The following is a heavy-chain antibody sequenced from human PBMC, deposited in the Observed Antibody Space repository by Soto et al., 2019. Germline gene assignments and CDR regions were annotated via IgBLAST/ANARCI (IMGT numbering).Heavy chain of an antibody. Sequence: GGSLRLSCEASGFTFSDYYMSWIRQAPGKGLEYVSYIVSSSAYTNYADSVKGRFTISRDNAKNSLYLEVNSLRAEDTAVYYCARLRAEGWYMGGYLDYWGQGTPVTVSS. CDR2: IVSSSAYT. D-gene: IGHD6-19*01. CDR1: GFTFSDYY. CDR3: ARLRAEGWYMGGYLDY. V-gene: IGHV3-11*06. J-gene: IGHJ4*02.